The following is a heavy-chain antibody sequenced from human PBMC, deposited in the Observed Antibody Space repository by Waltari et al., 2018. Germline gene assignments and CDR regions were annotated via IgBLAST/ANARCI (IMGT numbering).Heavy chain of an antibody. J-gene: IGHJ4*02. V-gene: IGHV2-70*04. CDR2: IYWDDDK. CDR3: ARGVRYYSGTYYSNFDC. Sequence: QVTLKESGPALVKPTQTLTLTCTFSGFSISTTGTGVSWIRQPPGKALEWLAGIYWDDDKYYSPSLKSRLTISKDTSKNQVVLTMTNMDPVDTATYYCARGVRYYSGTYYSNFDCWGQGVLVTVSS. CDR1: GFSISTTGTG. D-gene: IGHD3-22*01.